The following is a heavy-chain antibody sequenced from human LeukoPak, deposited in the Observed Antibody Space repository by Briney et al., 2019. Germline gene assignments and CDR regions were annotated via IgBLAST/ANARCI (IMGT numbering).Heavy chain of an antibody. Sequence: GGPLRLSCAASGFTFSGSAMHWVRQASGKGREWVGRIRSKANSYATAYAASVKGRFTISRDNSKNSLFLQMNILRHEDTALYYCAKVRSPRVVTKSFDFWGHGTLVTVS. CDR3: AKVRSPRVVTKSFDF. J-gene: IGHJ4*01. CDR1: GFTFSGSA. V-gene: IGHV3-73*01. CDR2: IRSKANSYAT. D-gene: IGHD3-3*01.